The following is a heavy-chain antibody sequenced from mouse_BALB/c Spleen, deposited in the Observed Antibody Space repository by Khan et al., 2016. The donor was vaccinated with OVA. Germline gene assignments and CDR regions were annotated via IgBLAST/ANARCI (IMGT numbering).Heavy chain of an antibody. CDR2: IWSDGNT. D-gene: IGHD2-10*01. CDR3: ARKTYYHYYAMDY. Sequence: VQLQESGPGLVAPSQSLSITCTISGFSLTSYGIHWVRQPPGKGLEWLVVIWSDGNTTYNSTLKSRLSITKDNSKSQVFLKMNSLQTDDTAMYYCARKTYYHYYAMDYWGQGTSVTVSS. CDR1: GFSLTSYG. V-gene: IGHV2-6-1*01. J-gene: IGHJ4*01.